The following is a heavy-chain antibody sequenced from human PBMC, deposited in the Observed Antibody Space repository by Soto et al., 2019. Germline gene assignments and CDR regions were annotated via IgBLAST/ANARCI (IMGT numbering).Heavy chain of an antibody. CDR1: GFTFSNDA. CDR3: VGGGYGTRIFGRGGYMDV. D-gene: IGHD3-3*01. J-gene: IGHJ6*03. V-gene: IGHV3-23*01. Sequence: EVQLLESGGGLVQPGGSLRLSCAASGFTFSNDAMSWVRQAPGKGLEWVSVMSASGGTTYYADSVKGRFTISRDNSKNRLWLQMDSLRAEDTAVYHCVGGGYGTRIFGRGGYMDVWGKGTTVTVSS. CDR2: MSASGGTT.